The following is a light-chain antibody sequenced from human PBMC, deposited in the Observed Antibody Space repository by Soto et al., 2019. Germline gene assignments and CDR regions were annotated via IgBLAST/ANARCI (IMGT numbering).Light chain of an antibody. Sequence: DIQMTQSPSTLSASVGDRVTITCRASQSISSWLAWYQQKPGKAPKLLIYKASSLESGVPSRFSGSGSGTEFTLTISSLKPDDFATYYCQQYNSYSVTFGQGTKLDIK. CDR2: KAS. CDR1: QSISSW. V-gene: IGKV1-5*03. J-gene: IGKJ2*01. CDR3: QQYNSYSVT.